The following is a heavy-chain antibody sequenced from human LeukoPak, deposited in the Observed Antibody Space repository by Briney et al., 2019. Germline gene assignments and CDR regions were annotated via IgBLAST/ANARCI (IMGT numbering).Heavy chain of an antibody. V-gene: IGHV3-53*05. D-gene: IGHD6-13*01. CDR1: GFTVSSNY. CDR2: IYSGGST. CDR3: AKDLQGYSSSLGFQH. Sequence: GGSLRLSCAASGFTVSSNYMSWVRQAPGKGLEWVSVIYSGGSTYYADSVKGRFTISRDNSKNTLYLQMNSLRAEDTAVYYCAKDLQGYSSSLGFQHWGQGTLVTVSS. J-gene: IGHJ1*01.